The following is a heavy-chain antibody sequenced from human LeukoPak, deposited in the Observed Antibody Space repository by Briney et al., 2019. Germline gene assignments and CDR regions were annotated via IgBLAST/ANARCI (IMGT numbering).Heavy chain of an antibody. V-gene: IGHV3-30*04. CDR2: LSHDGTTA. CDR1: GYIFSDHA. Sequence: PGGSLRLSCAASGYIFSDHAMHWVRQAPGKGLEWLAYLSHDGTTAYYANSVKGRLTISRDNSKNTLFLQLSSLRTEDTAVCYCAREGQRLRVDYWGQGTLVTVSS. J-gene: IGHJ4*02. D-gene: IGHD4-17*01. CDR3: AREGQRLRVDY.